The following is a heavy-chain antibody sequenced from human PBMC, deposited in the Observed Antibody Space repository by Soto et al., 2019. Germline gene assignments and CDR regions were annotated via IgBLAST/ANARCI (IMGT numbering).Heavy chain of an antibody. CDR2: MNPINGAT. J-gene: IGHJ6*02. CDR3: GRGPSPRAPAGGTPYYYAMDV. D-gene: IGHD6-13*01. CDR1: GYDFTAYD. V-gene: IGHV1-8*02. Sequence: GASVKVSCKTSGYDFTAYDINWERQASGQGLEWMGWMNPINGATGSARRFQGRVSMTRNTATGTAYLELTSLRSDDTGVYYCGRGPSPRAPAGGTPYYYAMDVWGQGTTVTVSS.